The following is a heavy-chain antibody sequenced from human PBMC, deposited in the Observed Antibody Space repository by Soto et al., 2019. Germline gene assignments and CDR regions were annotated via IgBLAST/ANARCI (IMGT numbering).Heavy chain of an antibody. V-gene: IGHV1-69*12. CDR2: IIPIFGTA. CDR1: GGTFSSYA. D-gene: IGHD2-2*01. J-gene: IGHJ6*02. Sequence: QVQLVQSGAEVKKPGSSVKVSCKASGGTFSSYAISWVRQAPGQGLEWMGGIIPIFGTANYAQKFQGRVTITADESTSTPYMELSSLRSEDTAVYYCAGTEDIVLVPAAYDYYYGMDVWGQGTTVTVSS. CDR3: AGTEDIVLVPAAYDYYYGMDV.